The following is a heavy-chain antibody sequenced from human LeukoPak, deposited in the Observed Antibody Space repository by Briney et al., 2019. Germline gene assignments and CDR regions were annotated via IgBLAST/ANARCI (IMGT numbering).Heavy chain of an antibody. CDR1: GGSISSYY. Sequence: SETLSLTCTVSGGSISSYYWSWIRQPPGKGLEWIGYIYYSGYTNYNPSLKSRVTISVDTFKNQFSLKLSSVTTADTAVYYCARISNWNDGYFDYWAQGTLVFVSS. D-gene: IGHD1-1*01. J-gene: IGHJ4*02. V-gene: IGHV4-59*01. CDR2: IYYSGYT. CDR3: ARISNWNDGYFDY.